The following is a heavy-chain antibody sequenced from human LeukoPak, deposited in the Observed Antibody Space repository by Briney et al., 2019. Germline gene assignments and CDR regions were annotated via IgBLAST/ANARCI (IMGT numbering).Heavy chain of an antibody. CDR1: GFTFSSYA. CDR3: AKALPVDTAMVTGYFDY. CDR2: ISGSGGST. J-gene: IGHJ4*02. D-gene: IGHD5-18*01. V-gene: IGHV3-23*01. Sequence: GGSLRLSCAASGFTFSSYAISWVRQAPGKGLEWVSAISGSGGSTYYADSVKGRFTISRDNSKNTLYLRMNSLRAEDTAVYYCAKALPVDTAMVTGYFDYWGQGTLVTVSS.